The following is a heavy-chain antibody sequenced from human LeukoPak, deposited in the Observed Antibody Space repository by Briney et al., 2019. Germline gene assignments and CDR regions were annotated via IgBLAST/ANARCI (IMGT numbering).Heavy chain of an antibody. D-gene: IGHD2-2*01. Sequence: PSETLSLTCTVSGGSISSYYWSWIRQPAGKGLEWIGRIYTSGSTNYNPSLKSRVTMSVDTSKNQFSLILSSVTAAYTAVYFCARESRYCSSTSCSGWYFQHWGQGTLVTVSS. V-gene: IGHV4-4*07. CDR1: GGSISSYY. CDR2: IYTSGST. CDR3: ARESRYCSSTSCSGWYFQH. J-gene: IGHJ1*01.